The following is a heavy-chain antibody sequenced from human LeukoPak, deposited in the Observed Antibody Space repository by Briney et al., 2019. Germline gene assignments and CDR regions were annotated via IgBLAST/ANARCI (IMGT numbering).Heavy chain of an antibody. V-gene: IGHV3-7*01. D-gene: IGHD3-3*01. CDR3: ARAYYDFWSGYRDYYYYYYMDV. Sequence: EGSLRLSCAASGFTPSSYWMSWVRHAPGRGLERVAHIKQDGSEKYYVDSVKGRFTISRDNAKNSLYLQMNSLRAEDTAVYYCARAYYDFWSGYRDYYYYYYMDVWGKGTTVTVSS. CDR2: IKQDGSEK. J-gene: IGHJ6*03. CDR1: GFTPSSYW.